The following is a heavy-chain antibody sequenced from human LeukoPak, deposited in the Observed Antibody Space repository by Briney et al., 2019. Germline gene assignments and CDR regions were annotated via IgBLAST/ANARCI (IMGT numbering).Heavy chain of an antibody. CDR2: IYPGDSDA. Sequence: GESLKISCKGSGYSFTSYWIGWVRQMPGKGLKWMGIIYPGDSDARYSPSFQGQVTISADKSISTAYLQWSSLKASDTAMYYCARLGDYYDSSGYKVRGAFDIWGQGTMVTVSS. D-gene: IGHD3-22*01. CDR1: GYSFTSYW. V-gene: IGHV5-51*01. J-gene: IGHJ3*02. CDR3: ARLGDYYDSSGYKVRGAFDI.